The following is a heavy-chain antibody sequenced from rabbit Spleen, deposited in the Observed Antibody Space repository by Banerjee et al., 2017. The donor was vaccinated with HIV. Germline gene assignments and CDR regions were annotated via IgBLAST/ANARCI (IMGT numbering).Heavy chain of an antibody. CDR2: IYAGNSGDT. J-gene: IGHJ4*01. D-gene: IGHD6-1*01. CDR1: GFSLSSGYV. CDR3: AREVSANGWPSFDL. V-gene: IGHV1S40*01. Sequence: QSLEESGGDLVKPEGSLTLTCTASGFSLSSGYVMCWVRQAPGKGLEWIACIYAGNSGDTYYASWAKGRFTISKTSSTTVDLKMTSLTTADTATYFCAREVSANGWPSFDLWGQGTLVTVS.